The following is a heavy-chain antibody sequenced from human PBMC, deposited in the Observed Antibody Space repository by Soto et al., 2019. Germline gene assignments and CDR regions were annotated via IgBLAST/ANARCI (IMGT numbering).Heavy chain of an antibody. Sequence: QVQLRESGPGLVKHSEPLSLTCTVSGDSVTGSSYYWSWVRQSPGKVLECIANIYYGDYTNYSPCLVRRVALSVHTSRNQVFMKLSSVTAADTAVYSCAAGQVSAKAYGALVLYRCYGMAVWGQGTTVTVSS. CDR2: IYYGDYT. CDR1: GDSVTGSSYY. CDR3: AAGQVSAKAYGALVLYRCYGMAV. V-gene: IGHV4-61*01. D-gene: IGHD6-6*01. J-gene: IGHJ6*02.